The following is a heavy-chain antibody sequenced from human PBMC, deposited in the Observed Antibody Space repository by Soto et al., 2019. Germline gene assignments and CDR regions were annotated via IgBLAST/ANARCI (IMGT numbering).Heavy chain of an antibody. CDR3: VRDGNHYDSSGPCFDY. Sequence: QVQLVESGGGVVQPGRSLRLSCAASGFTFSSYAMHWVRQAPGKGLEWVAVISYDGSNKYYADSVKGRFTISRDNSKNPLYLQMNSLRTEDTAVHYCVRDGNHYDSSGPCFDYWGQGTLVTVSS. J-gene: IGHJ4*02. CDR1: GFTFSSYA. CDR2: ISYDGSNK. V-gene: IGHV3-30-3*01. D-gene: IGHD3-22*01.